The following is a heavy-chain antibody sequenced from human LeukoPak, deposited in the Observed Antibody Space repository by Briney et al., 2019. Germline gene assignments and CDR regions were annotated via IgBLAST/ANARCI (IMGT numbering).Heavy chain of an antibody. J-gene: IGHJ6*04. CDR2: ISYDGSNK. D-gene: IGHD3-10*01. CDR1: GFTFSSYA. CDR3: AGGSGSYYRYYYYGMDV. Sequence: GRSLGLSCAASGFTFSSYAMHWVRQAPGKGLEWVAVISYDGSNKYYADSVKGRFTISRDNSKNTLYLQMNSLRAEDTAVYYCAGGSGSYYRYYYYGMDVWGKGTTVTVSS. V-gene: IGHV3-30*04.